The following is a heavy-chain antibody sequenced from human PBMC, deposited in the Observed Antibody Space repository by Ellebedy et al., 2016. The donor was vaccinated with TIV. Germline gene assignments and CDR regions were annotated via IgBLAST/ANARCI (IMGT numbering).Heavy chain of an antibody. J-gene: IGHJ4*02. CDR2: IDKSDGTT. V-gene: IGHV3-23*01. D-gene: IGHD6-19*01. CDR1: GFAFSGFP. CDR3: ATILVSGRWYFDW. Sequence: GGSLRLSCAASGFAFSGFPIHWVRQAPGKGLEWVSAIDKSDGTTYYTDSVKGRFTVSRDNSKNTLFLQMNSLRAEDTAVYYCATILVSGRWYFDWWGQGTLVTVSS.